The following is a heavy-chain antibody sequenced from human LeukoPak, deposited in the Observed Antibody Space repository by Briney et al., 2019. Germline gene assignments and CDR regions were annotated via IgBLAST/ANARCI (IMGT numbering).Heavy chain of an antibody. CDR3: ARVVTEMVFIDY. CDR2: IYYSGST. D-gene: IGHD2-8*01. V-gene: IGHV4-30-4*01. Sequence: PSQTLSLTCTVSGVSISSGDYYWSWLRQPPGKGLEWIGYIYYSGSTYYNPSLKSRVTISVDTSKNQFSLKLSSVTAADTAVYYCARVVTEMVFIDYWGQGTLVTVSS. CDR1: GVSISSGDYY. J-gene: IGHJ4*02.